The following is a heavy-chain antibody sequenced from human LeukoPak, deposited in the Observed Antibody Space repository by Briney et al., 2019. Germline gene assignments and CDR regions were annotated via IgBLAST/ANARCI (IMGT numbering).Heavy chain of an antibody. D-gene: IGHD6-6*01. J-gene: IGHJ4*02. CDR2: IWYDGSNK. V-gene: IGHV3-33*01. CDR3: ARGAARSPYFDY. Sequence: GGSLRLSCAASGFTFSSYGMHWARQAPGKGLEWVAVIWYDGSNKYYADSVKGRFTISRDNSKNTLYLQMNSLRAEDTAVYYCARGAARSPYFDYWGQGTLVTVSS. CDR1: GFTFSSYG.